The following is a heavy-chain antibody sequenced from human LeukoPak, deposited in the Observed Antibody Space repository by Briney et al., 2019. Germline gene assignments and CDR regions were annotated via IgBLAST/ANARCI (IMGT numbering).Heavy chain of an antibody. CDR1: GGSISSGSYY. J-gene: IGHJ3*02. Sequence: SETLSLTCTVSGGSISSGSYYWSRIRPPAGKGLEWIGRIYSSGSTNYNPSLKSRVTISVYTSKNQFSLKLSSVTAADTAVYYCARFPYYYDSMGYVAEGAFDIWGQGTMVTVS. V-gene: IGHV4-61*02. CDR3: ARFPYYYDSMGYVAEGAFDI. CDR2: IYSSGST. D-gene: IGHD3-22*01.